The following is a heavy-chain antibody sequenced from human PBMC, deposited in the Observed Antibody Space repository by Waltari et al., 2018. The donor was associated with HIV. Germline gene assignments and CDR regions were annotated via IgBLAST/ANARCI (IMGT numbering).Heavy chain of an antibody. CDR1: GFTFSRYA. J-gene: IGHJ5*01. Sequence: EVQLLESGGGLVQPGGSLRLSCAGSGFTFSRYAVSWVRQAPGKGLRWVSIMSGSGSTTYSADSVKGRVTIARDNSENTLYLQINSLRAEDTAVYYCAKGAFDMVVVSALDSWGHGTLVTVSS. CDR2: MSGSGSTT. CDR3: AKGAFDMVVVSALDS. D-gene: IGHD2-21*01. V-gene: IGHV3-23*01.